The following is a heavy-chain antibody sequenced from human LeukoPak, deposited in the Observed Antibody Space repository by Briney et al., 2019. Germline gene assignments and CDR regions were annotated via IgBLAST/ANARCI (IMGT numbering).Heavy chain of an antibody. CDR3: ARTDGDYEGLLEYYYMGV. D-gene: IGHD4-17*01. J-gene: IGHJ6*03. CDR2: IYYSGST. V-gene: IGHV4-59*01. CDR1: GGSISSYY. Sequence: SETLSLTCTVSGGSISSYYWSWIRQPPGKGLEWIGYIYYSGSTNYNPSLKSRVTISVDTSKNQFSLKLSSVTAADTAVYYCARTDGDYEGLLEYYYMGVWGKGTTVTVSS.